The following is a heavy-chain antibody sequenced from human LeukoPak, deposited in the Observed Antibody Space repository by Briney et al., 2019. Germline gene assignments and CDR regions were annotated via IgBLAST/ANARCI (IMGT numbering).Heavy chain of an antibody. CDR1: GFTFSSYG. Sequence: GGSLRLSCAASGFTFSSYGMHWVRQAPGKGLEGVADISYDGSNKYYADSVKGRFTISRDNSKNTLYLQMNSLRAEDTAVYYCAKGQVRGVAYYYYYYGMDVWAKGPRSPSP. CDR3: AKGQVRGVAYYYYYYGMDV. CDR2: ISYDGSNK. D-gene: IGHD3-10*01. V-gene: IGHV3-30*18. J-gene: IGHJ6*02.